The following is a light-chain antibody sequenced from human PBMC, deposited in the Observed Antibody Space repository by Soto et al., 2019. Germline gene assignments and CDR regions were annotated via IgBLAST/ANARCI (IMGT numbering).Light chain of an antibody. CDR2: EVS. V-gene: IGLV2-8*01. CDR1: SSDVGGYNY. J-gene: IGLJ3*02. CDR3: SSYAGNNNLV. Sequence: QSALTQPPSASGSPGQSVTISCTGTSSDVGGYNYVSWYQQHPGKAPKLMIYEVSKRPSGVPDRFSGSKSVNTASLTVSGLQAEDEADYYCSSYAGNNNLVFGGGTKVTVL.